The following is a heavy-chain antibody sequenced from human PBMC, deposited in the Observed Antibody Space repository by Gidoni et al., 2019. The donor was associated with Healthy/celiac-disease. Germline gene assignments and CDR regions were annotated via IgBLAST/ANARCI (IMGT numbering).Heavy chain of an antibody. D-gene: IGHD4-17*01. CDR3: ARDYGGNYHDAFDI. CDR2: IFSNDEK. V-gene: IGHV2-26*01. Sequence: QVTLKESAPVLVKPTETLTLTCTVTGFSLTNARMGVSWIRQPPGKALEWLAHIFSNDEKSYSTSLKSRLTISKDTSKSQVVLTMTNMDPVDTATYYCARDYGGNYHDAFDIWGQGTMVTVSS. CDR1: GFSLTNARMG. J-gene: IGHJ3*02.